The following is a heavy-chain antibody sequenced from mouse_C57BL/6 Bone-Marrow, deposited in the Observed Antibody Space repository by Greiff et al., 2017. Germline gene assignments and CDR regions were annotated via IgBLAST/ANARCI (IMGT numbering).Heavy chain of an antibody. D-gene: IGHD2-4*01. CDR3: ARRGICYYDCGY. Sequence: QVQLKESGAELARPGASVKLSCKASGYTFTSYGISWVKQRTGQGLEWIGKIYPRSGNTNYNEKFKGKATLTADKSSSTAYMELRSLTSEDSSVYFCARRGICYYDCGYWGQGTSVTVSS. V-gene: IGHV1-81*01. CDR2: IYPRSGNT. CDR1: GYTFTSYG. J-gene: IGHJ4*01.